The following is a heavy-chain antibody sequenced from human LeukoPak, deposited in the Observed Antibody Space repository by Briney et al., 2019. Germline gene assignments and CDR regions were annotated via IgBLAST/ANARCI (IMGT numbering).Heavy chain of an antibody. Sequence: GGSLRLSCAASGFTFSSYSMNWVRQAPGKGLEWVSYISSSSSTIYYADSVKGRFTISRDNAKNSLYPQMNSLRAEDTAVYYCAREAMWFGELLYYFDYWGQGTLVTVSS. CDR1: GFTFSSYS. CDR3: AREAMWFGELLYYFDY. J-gene: IGHJ4*02. CDR2: ISSSSSTI. D-gene: IGHD3-10*01. V-gene: IGHV3-48*04.